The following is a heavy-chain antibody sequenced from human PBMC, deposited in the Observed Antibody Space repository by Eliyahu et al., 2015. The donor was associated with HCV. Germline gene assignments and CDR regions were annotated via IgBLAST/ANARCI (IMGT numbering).Heavy chain of an antibody. Sequence: EVQLVESGGGLVQPGGSLXLSCSAXGFSFSTHDMHWVRQAPGKGLEYVSAINTNGGIAYYADSVKGRFIVSRDNSKSTLYLQMNSLRREDTAVYYCALSRSGQWFPLGWGQGSLVTVSS. J-gene: IGHJ4*02. V-gene: IGHV3-64D*06. CDR1: GFSFSTHD. CDR2: INTNGGIA. D-gene: IGHD3-22*01. CDR3: ALSRSGQWFPLG.